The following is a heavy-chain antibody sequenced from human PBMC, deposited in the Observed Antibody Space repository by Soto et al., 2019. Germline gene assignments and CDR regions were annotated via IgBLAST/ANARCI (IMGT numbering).Heavy chain of an antibody. CDR3: ARDPYHVLMVNAPNLYGMDV. J-gene: IGHJ6*02. V-gene: IGHV1-24*01. CDR2: IDPEDGET. Sequence: GASVKVSCKVSGYTLTELSMHWVRQAPGKGLEWMGGIDPEDGETIYAEKLQGRLTMTTDTSTTTAYMELRSLRSDDTAVYYCARDPYHVLMVNAPNLYGMDVWGQGTTVTVS. D-gene: IGHD2-8*01. CDR1: GYTLTELS.